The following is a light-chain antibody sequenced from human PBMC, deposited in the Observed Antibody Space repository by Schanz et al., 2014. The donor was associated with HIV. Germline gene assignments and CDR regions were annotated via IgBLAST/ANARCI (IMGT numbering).Light chain of an antibody. J-gene: IGLJ2*01. CDR2: DVT. CDR3: SSYTTSSTLV. Sequence: QSVLTQPASVSGSHGQSITISCTGTSGDVGRYDYVSWYQQHPGQAPKLLIYDVTYRPSGISNRFSGSKSGYTASLTISGLQADDEADYYCSSYTTSSTLVFGGGTKLTVL. CDR1: SGDVGRYDY. V-gene: IGLV2-14*03.